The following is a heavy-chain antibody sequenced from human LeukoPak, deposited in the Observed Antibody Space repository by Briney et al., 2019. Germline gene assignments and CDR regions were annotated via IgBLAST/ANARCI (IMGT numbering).Heavy chain of an antibody. CDR1: GFTLTTYW. CDR2: IKYDGSEK. J-gene: IGHJ4*02. Sequence: GGSLRLSCAVSGFTLTTYWMSWARQAPGKGLEWVANIKYDGSEKYYVDSVKGRFTISRDNAKNSLFLQMNSLRAEDTAIYYCARNKRGDYWGQGTLVTVSS. V-gene: IGHV3-7*01. D-gene: IGHD1-1*01. CDR3: ARNKRGDY.